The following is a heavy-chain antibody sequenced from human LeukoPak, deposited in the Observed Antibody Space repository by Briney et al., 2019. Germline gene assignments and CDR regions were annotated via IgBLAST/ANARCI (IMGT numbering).Heavy chain of an antibody. V-gene: IGHV3-9*01. CDR3: ARDHYYDRSGYSRYPQYSYYGMDV. Sequence: SLRLSCAASGFTFSSYEMNWVREAPGKGLEWVSGVRWNSGSIGYADSVKGRFTISRDNAKNSLYLQMNSLRAEDTPLYYCARDHYYDRSGYSRYPQYSYYGMDVWGQGTTVTVSS. D-gene: IGHD3-22*01. CDR1: GFTFSSYE. CDR2: VRWNSGSI. J-gene: IGHJ6*02.